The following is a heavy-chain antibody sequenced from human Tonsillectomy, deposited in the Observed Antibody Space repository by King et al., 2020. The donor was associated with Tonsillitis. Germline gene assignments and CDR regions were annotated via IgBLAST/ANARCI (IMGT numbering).Heavy chain of an antibody. J-gene: IGHJ4*02. CDR3: SRLGYYYGSGSYYPREEYYFDY. CDR1: GGSISSSSYY. D-gene: IGHD3-10*01. CDR2: IYYSGST. V-gene: IGHV4-39*01. Sequence: VQLQESGPGLVKPSETLSLTCTVSGGSISSSSYYWGWIRQPPGKGLEWIGSIYYSGSTYYNPSLKSRGTISVDTSKNQFSLKLSSLTAADTAVYYWSRLGYYYGSGSYYPREEYYFDYWGQGTLVTVSS.